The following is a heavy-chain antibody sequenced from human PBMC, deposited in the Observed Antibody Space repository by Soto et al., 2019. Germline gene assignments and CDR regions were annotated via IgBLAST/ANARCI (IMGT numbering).Heavy chain of an antibody. CDR1: GFTFNNYD. CDR3: AKGRGGSGSLTPRVDF. J-gene: IGHJ4*02. Sequence: EVQLLESGGGLVQPGGSLRLSCTAAGFTFNNYDMTLLPQPQGKGLEWVSAISGGGDTTSYADSVKVRFTVSRDGSKNTVYLQMSSLRAEDTALYYCAKGRGGSGSLTPRVDFWGQGTLVTVSS. D-gene: IGHD3-10*01. V-gene: IGHV3-23*01. CDR2: ISGGGDTT.